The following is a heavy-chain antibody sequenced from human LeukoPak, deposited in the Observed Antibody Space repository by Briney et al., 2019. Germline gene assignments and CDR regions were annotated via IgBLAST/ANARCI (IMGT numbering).Heavy chain of an antibody. CDR1: GFTFRSYW. J-gene: IGHJ3*02. CDR2: ISGSGGST. D-gene: IGHD7-27*01. Sequence: PGGSLRLSCAASGFTFRSYWMSWVRQAPGKGLEWVSAISGSGGSTYYVDSVKGRITISRDNSKNTLYLQMNSLRAEDTAVYYCAKYTGRRAFDMWGQGTMVTVSS. V-gene: IGHV3-23*01. CDR3: AKYTGRRAFDM.